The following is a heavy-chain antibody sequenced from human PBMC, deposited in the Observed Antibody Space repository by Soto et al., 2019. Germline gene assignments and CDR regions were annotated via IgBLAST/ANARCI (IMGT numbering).Heavy chain of an antibody. V-gene: IGHV1-18*01. D-gene: IGHD1-1*01. CDR1: GYIFSSYG. J-gene: IGHJ4*02. CDR3: ARRTLGSSIGIGDY. Sequence: QVPLVQSGAEVKKPGASVKVSCKASGYIFSSYGISWVRQAPGQGLEWMGCTYGDDGSTDYAQNLQGRVTVTTDTSTSTAYMELRDLRSDDTAVYYCARRTLGSSIGIGDYWGQGVLVTVSS. CDR2: TYGDDGST.